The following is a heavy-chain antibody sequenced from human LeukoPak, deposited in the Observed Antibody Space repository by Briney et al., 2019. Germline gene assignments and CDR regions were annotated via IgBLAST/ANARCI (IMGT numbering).Heavy chain of an antibody. V-gene: IGHV1-46*01. CDR2: INLIAGLT. Sequence: GASVKVSCKASGYTFTNYYIHWLRQAPGQGPEWMGMINLIAGLTHYAPKFQGRVTMTRDTSTSTVYMELSSLGSEDAAVYYCARGIAVAGLDYYYYGMDVWGQGTTVTVSS. CDR1: GYTFTNYY. J-gene: IGHJ6*02. D-gene: IGHD6-19*01. CDR3: ARGIAVAGLDYYYYGMDV.